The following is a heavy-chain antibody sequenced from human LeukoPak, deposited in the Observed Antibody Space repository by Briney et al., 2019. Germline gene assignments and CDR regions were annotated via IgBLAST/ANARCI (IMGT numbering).Heavy chain of an antibody. CDR3: AGERVVPAAIGKVY. CDR2: IYTSGST. Sequence: SETLSLTCTVSGGSISSGSYYWGWIRQPAGKGLEWIGRIYTSGSTNYNPSLKSRVTISVDTSKNQFSLKLSSVTAADTAVYYCAGERVVPAAIGKVYWGQGTLVTVSS. J-gene: IGHJ4*02. D-gene: IGHD2-2*01. V-gene: IGHV4-61*02. CDR1: GGSISSGSYY.